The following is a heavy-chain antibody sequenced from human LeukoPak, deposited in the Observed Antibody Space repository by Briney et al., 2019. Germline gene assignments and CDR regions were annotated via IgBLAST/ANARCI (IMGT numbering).Heavy chain of an antibody. D-gene: IGHD2-15*01. CDR2: ISSSSSYI. V-gene: IGHV3-21*01. Sequence: GGSLKLSCAASGFTFSSYSMNWVRQAPGKGLEWVSSISSSSSYIYYADSVKGRFTISRDNAKNSLYLQMNSLRAEDTAVYYCARHSRGWFDPWGQGTLVTVSS. CDR1: GFTFSSYS. J-gene: IGHJ5*02. CDR3: ARHSRGWFDP.